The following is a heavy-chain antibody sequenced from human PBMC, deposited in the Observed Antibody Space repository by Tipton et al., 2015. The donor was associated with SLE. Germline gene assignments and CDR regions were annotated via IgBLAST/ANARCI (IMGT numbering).Heavy chain of an antibody. J-gene: IGHJ4*02. V-gene: IGHV3-33*08. CDR3: ARTSGSWSDY. Sequence: SLRLSCAASGFTFSTYGMHWVRQAPGKGLEWVAVIWYDGSNKYYADSVKGRFTISRDSAKNSLYLQMNSLTAEDTAVYYCARTSGSWSDYWGQGTLVTVSS. D-gene: IGHD3-3*01. CDR1: GFTFSTYG. CDR2: IWYDGSNK.